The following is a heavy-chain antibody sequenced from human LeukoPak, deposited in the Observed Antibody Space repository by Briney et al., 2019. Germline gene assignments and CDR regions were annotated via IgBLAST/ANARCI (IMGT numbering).Heavy chain of an antibody. V-gene: IGHV5-51*01. CDR3: ARKGYCTGSRCSFGMGV. CDR2: IYPGDSDT. CDR1: GYSFTNYW. J-gene: IGHJ6*02. D-gene: IGHD2-8*02. Sequence: GESLKISCKASGYSFTNYWIGWVRQMPGEGLEWMGIIYPGDSDTRYSPSFEGQVTISADKSISTAYLQWSSLKASDTAMYYCARKGYCTGSRCSFGMGVWGQGTTVTVSS.